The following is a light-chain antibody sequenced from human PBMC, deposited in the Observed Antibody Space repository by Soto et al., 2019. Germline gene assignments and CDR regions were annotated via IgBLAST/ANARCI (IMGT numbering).Light chain of an antibody. Sequence: EIVMTQSTATLSVSPGERATLACRASQSVSSNLAWYKQTPGQAPRLPIYGASTRATCIPARFSGSGSGTEFTLTISSLQSEDFAVYDCQQYNNWPLTFGGGTKVEIK. CDR1: QSVSSN. J-gene: IGKJ4*01. CDR2: GAS. V-gene: IGKV3-15*01. CDR3: QQYNNWPLT.